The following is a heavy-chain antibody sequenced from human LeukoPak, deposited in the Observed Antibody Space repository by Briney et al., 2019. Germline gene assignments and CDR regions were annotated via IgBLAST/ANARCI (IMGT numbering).Heavy chain of an antibody. CDR2: IIPIVGIV. V-gene: IGHV1-69*04. D-gene: IGHD3-10*01. J-gene: IGHJ4*02. CDR1: GGTFSSYA. CDR3: ARVDGGSASFYDGDY. Sequence: SVKVSCKASGGTFSSYAISWVRQAPRQGLEWMGRIIPIVGIVNYEQKFQGRVTITADKSTSTAYMELSSLRSEDTAVYYCARVDGGSASFYDGDYWGQGTPVTVSS.